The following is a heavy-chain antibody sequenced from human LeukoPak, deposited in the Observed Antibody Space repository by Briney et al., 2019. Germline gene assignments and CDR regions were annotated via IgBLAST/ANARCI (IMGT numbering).Heavy chain of an antibody. V-gene: IGHV3-53*01. CDR2: IYSGGNT. J-gene: IGHJ4*02. CDR1: GFTVSNNY. D-gene: IGHD3-16*02. Sequence: GGSLRLSCAASGFTVSNNYMNWVRQAPGKGLEWVSVIYSGGNTYYADSVKGRFTISRDNSKNTLYLQMNSLRAEDTAVYYCARGRYDYVWGSYRPTASFDYWGQGTLVTVSS. CDR3: ARGRYDYVWGSYRPTASFDY.